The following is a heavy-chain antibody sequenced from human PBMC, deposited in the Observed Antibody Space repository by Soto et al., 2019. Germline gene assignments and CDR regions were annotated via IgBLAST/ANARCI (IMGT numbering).Heavy chain of an antibody. CDR3: TTLTMIPVDHFDY. CDR1: GFTFNQVW. J-gene: IGHJ4*02. V-gene: IGHV3-15*01. D-gene: IGHD3-22*01. CDR2: IISKADGGTT. Sequence: GSLRLSCAASGFTFNQVWMNWVRQAPGKGLEWIGRIISKADGGTTDHAAPVKGRFTISRDDSKHTLFLQMNSLKTEDTAVYYCTTLTMIPVDHFDYWGQGTLVTVSS.